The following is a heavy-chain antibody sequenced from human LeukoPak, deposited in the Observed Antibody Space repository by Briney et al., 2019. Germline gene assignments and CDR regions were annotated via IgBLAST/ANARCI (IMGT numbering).Heavy chain of an antibody. CDR1: GFTFNTYS. V-gene: IGHV3-21*01. J-gene: IGHJ4*02. CDR2: ISPTSGHI. D-gene: IGHD3-10*01. CDR3: ARDLGNFGSGTSYYDY. Sequence: PGGSLRLSCAASGFTFNTYSMNWVRQAPGEGLEWVSSISPTSGHIYYADSVQGRFTISRDDSKNTLFLQMNSLRAEDTAVYYCARDLGNFGSGTSYYDYWGQGTLVTVSS.